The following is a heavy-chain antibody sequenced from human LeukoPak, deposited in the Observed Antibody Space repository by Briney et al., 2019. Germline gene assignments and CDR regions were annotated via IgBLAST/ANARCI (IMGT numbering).Heavy chain of an antibody. CDR3: ARGIVVANFDY. CDR1: GYTFTGYY. Sequence: ASVKVSCKASGYTFTGYYMHWVRHAPRQGLEWMAIINPSGGSTSYAQKFQGRVTMTRDTSTSTVYMELSSLRSEDTAVYFCARGIVVANFDYWGQGTLVTVSS. D-gene: IGHD6-19*01. J-gene: IGHJ4*02. V-gene: IGHV1-46*01. CDR2: INPSGGST.